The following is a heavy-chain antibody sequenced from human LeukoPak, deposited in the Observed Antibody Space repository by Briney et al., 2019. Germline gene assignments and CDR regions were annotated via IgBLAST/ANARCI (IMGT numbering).Heavy chain of an antibody. V-gene: IGHV3-7*01. D-gene: IGHD1-26*01. J-gene: IGHJ4*02. Sequence: GGSLRLSCTASGFHFNNYWMSWVRQAPGKGLDWVANIKPDGSEKFYVDSVKGRFTISRDNAESSLHLQMNSLRVEDTSVYFCTRTMGVTPFDNWGQGTLVTVSS. CDR1: GFHFNNYW. CDR2: IKPDGSEK. CDR3: TRTMGVTPFDN.